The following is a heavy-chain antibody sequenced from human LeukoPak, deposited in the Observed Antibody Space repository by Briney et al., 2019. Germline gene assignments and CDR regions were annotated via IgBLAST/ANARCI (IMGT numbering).Heavy chain of an antibody. CDR3: AKDQIGVLPDAFDI. Sequence: GGSLRLSCAASGFTFSSYSMNWVRRAPGKGLEWVSSIRASGGSTFYADSVKGRFTISRDNSENTLFLQMNSLRADDAAVYYCAKDQIGVLPDAFDIWGQGTMVSVSS. V-gene: IGHV3-23*01. J-gene: IGHJ3*02. D-gene: IGHD3-10*01. CDR2: IRASGGST. CDR1: GFTFSSYS.